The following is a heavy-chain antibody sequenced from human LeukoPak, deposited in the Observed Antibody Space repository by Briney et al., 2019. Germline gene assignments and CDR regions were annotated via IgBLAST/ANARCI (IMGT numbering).Heavy chain of an antibody. V-gene: IGHV3-48*01. D-gene: IGHD1-1*01. Sequence: GGSLRLSCVASGFTFNTYSMSWVRQAPGKGLEWVSYISYSGTSIYYADSVKGRFTISRDSAKNSLYLQINSLRAEDTAVYYCATSANGVQLWRSLHYWGQGTLVTVSS. CDR1: GFTFNTYS. CDR3: ATSANGVQLWRSLHY. J-gene: IGHJ4*02. CDR2: ISYSGTSI.